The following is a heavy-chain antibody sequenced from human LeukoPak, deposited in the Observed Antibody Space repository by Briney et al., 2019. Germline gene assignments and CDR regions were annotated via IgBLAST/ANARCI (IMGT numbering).Heavy chain of an antibody. Sequence: SETLSLTCSVSGASISSYYWTWIRQPAGRGLEWIGRIYSNGRTNYNPSLRSRVTMSVDTSNHQFSLKLSSVTAADTAVYYCARAGGRELIGENWFDPWGQGTLVTVSS. D-gene: IGHD1-26*01. V-gene: IGHV4-4*07. CDR3: ARAGGRELIGENWFDP. CDR1: GASISSYY. J-gene: IGHJ5*02. CDR2: IYSNGRT.